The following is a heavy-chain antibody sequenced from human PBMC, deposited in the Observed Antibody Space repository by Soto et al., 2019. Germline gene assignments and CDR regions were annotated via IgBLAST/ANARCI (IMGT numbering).Heavy chain of an antibody. CDR3: ARDARNSDYDY. CDR1: GFTFSIHA. CDR2: IHGTRSII. D-gene: IGHD3-16*01. J-gene: IGHJ4*02. V-gene: IGHV3-48*01. Sequence: EVQLVESGGGLVQPGGSLRLSCEVSGFTFSIHAMNWVRQAPGKGLEWVAYIHGTRSIIYYAVSVKGRFTISRDNAKNSLFLPMDSLRCEYTAVYYCARDARNSDYDYWGQGTLVTVYS.